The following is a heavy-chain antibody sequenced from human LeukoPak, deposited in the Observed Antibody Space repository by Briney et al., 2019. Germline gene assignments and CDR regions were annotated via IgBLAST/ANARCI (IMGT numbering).Heavy chain of an antibody. Sequence: PSETLSLTCTVSGGSISSYYWSWIRQPAGKGLEWIGRIYTSGSTNYNPSLKSRVTMSVDTSKNQFSLKLSSVTAADTAVYYCARDLIGGGYYQLIDYWGQGTLVTVSS. D-gene: IGHD3-22*01. CDR1: GGSISSYY. J-gene: IGHJ4*02. V-gene: IGHV4-4*07. CDR2: IYTSGST. CDR3: ARDLIGGGYYQLIDY.